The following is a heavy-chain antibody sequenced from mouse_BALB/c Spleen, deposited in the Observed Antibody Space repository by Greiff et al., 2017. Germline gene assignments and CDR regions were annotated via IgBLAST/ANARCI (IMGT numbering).Heavy chain of an antibody. CDR1: GYSFTSYW. CDR3: ARKGPWDEGYAMDY. V-gene: IGHV1S127*01. D-gene: IGHD4-1*01. Sequence: QVQLQQSGPQLVRPGASVKISCKASGYSFTSYWMHWVKQRPGQGLEWIGMIDPSDSETRLNQKFKDKATLTVDKSSSTAYMQLSSPTSEDSAVYYCARKGPWDEGYAMDYWGQGTSVTVSS. CDR2: IDPSDSET. J-gene: IGHJ4*01.